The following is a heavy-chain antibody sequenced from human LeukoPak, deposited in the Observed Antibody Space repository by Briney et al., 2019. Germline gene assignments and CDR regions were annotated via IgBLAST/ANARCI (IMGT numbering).Heavy chain of an antibody. CDR3: ARAGAAAVPDWYFDL. CDR2: INPNNGDA. CDR1: GNIFTGYY. V-gene: IGHV1-2*02. D-gene: IGHD6-13*01. J-gene: IGHJ2*01. Sequence: ASVTVSCKTSGNIFTGYYIHWVRQAPGRGLEWMGWINPNNGDANFAQKFQGRVTFTRDSSISTVYMDLSRLRSDDTAVYYCARAGAAAVPDWYFDLWGRGTLVTVSS.